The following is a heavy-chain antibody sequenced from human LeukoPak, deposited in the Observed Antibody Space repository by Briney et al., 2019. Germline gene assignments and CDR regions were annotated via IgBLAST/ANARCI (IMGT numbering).Heavy chain of an antibody. CDR3: AKGRIQGMVGATRRDGFVP. V-gene: IGHV3-23*01. CDR1: GFTFSRSA. CDR2: ISCSGGNT. D-gene: IGHD1-26*01. Sequence: GGSLRLFCGASGFTFSRSAISWVRQAPGKGLEWFLAISCSGGNTYYADSVKGRFTLSRDNSKNTLYLQMNSLRAEDTAVYYCAKGRIQGMVGATRRDGFVPWGQGTLVTVSS. J-gene: IGHJ5*02.